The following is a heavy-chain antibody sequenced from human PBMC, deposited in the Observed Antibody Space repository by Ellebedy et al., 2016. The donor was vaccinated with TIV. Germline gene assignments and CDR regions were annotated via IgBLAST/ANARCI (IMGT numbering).Heavy chain of an antibody. CDR2: IRSKAYGGTT. J-gene: IGHJ2*01. CDR1: GFTFGDYT. Sequence: PGGSLRLSCTASGFTFGDYTMSWVLQAPGKGLEWVGFIRSKAYGGTTDYAASVKGRFTISRDDSKSIAYLQMNSLKTEDAGVYYCTRDPPWEIIRYFDLWGRGTLVTVSS. CDR3: TRDPPWEIIRYFDL. D-gene: IGHD1-26*01. V-gene: IGHV3-49*04.